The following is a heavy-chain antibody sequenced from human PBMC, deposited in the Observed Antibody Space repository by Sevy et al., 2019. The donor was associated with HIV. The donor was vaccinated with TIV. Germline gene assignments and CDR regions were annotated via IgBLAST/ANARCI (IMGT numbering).Heavy chain of an antibody. Sequence: GGSLRLSCAASGFTFSSYAMSWVRQAPGKGLEWVSVFSGSGGSTYYADSVKGRFTISRDNSKNTLYLQMNSLRAEDTAVYYCAKGMVDYYYMDVWGKGTTVTVSS. CDR2: FSGSGGST. J-gene: IGHJ6*03. D-gene: IGHD2-8*01. CDR1: GFTFSSYA. CDR3: AKGMVDYYYMDV. V-gene: IGHV3-23*01.